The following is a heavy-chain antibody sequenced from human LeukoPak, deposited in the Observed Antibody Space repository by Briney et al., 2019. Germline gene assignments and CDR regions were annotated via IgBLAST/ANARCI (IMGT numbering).Heavy chain of an antibody. CDR2: IYPGDSDT. V-gene: IGHV5-51*01. CDR1: GYSFTNYW. J-gene: IGHJ4*02. CDR3: VRHSVGGNPHSCLDY. D-gene: IGHD4-23*01. Sequence: GESLKISCKGSGYSFTNYWIGWVRQMPGKGLEWMGIIYPGDSDTKYSPSFQGQVTISADKSISTAYLQWSSLKASDTAMYYCVRHSVGGNPHSCLDYWGQGTLVAVSS.